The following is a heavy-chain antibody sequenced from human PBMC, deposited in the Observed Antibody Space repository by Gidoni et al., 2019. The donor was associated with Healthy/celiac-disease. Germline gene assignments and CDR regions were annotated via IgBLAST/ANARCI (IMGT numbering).Heavy chain of an antibody. D-gene: IGHD3-10*01. CDR3: ARDVSFGVDY. CDR1: GFTFSSYS. Sequence: EVQLVESGGGLVQPGGSLRLSCADSGFTFSSYSMNWVRPAPGKGLEWVSYISSSSSTIYYADSVKGRFTISRDNAKNSLYLQMNSLRAEDTAVYYCARDVSFGVDYWGQGTLVTVSS. CDR2: ISSSSSTI. V-gene: IGHV3-48*01. J-gene: IGHJ4*02.